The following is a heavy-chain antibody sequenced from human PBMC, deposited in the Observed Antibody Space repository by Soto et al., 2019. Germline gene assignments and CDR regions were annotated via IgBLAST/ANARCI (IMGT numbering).Heavy chain of an antibody. J-gene: IGHJ4*02. Sequence: KPSETLSLTCTVSGGSISSSSYYWGWIRQPPGKGLEWIGSIYYSGSTYYNPSLKSRVTISVDTSKNQFSLKLSSVTAADTAVYYCARESRSELGTVEYWGQGTLVTVSS. D-gene: IGHD1-1*01. CDR3: ARESRSELGTVEY. CDR2: IYYSGST. CDR1: GGSISSSSYY. V-gene: IGHV4-39*02.